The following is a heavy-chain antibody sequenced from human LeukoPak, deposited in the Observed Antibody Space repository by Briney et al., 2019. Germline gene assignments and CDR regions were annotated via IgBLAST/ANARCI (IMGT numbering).Heavy chain of an antibody. Sequence: ASVKVSCKASGYTFTSYAMHWVRQAPGQRLEWMGWINAGNGNTKYSQKFQGRVTITRDTSASTAYMELSSLRSEDTAVYYCARGPLWFGELYYYYYGMDVWGQGTTVTVSS. D-gene: IGHD3-10*01. CDR3: ARGPLWFGELYYYYYGMDV. CDR2: INAGNGNT. CDR1: GYTFTSYA. J-gene: IGHJ6*02. V-gene: IGHV1-3*01.